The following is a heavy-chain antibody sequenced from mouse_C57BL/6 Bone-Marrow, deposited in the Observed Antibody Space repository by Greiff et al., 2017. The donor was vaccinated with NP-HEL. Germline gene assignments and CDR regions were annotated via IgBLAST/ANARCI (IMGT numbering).Heavy chain of an antibody. CDR1: GYTFTSYW. CDR2: IDPSDSYT. CDR3: ALPWFAY. Sequence: VQLQQPGAELVMPGASVKLSCKASGYTFTSYWMHWVKQRPGQGLEWIGEIDPSDSYTNYNQKFKGKSTLPVDKSSSTAYMQLSSRTSEDSAVYYCALPWFAYWAKGLWSLSLQ. J-gene: IGHJ3*01. V-gene: IGHV1-69*01.